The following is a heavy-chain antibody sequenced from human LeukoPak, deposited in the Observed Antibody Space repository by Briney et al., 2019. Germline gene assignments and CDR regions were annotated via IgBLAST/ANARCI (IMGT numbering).Heavy chain of an antibody. D-gene: IGHD4-11*01. V-gene: IGHV4-30-2*01. J-gene: IGHJ5*02. CDR3: ARVTTRALNWFDP. Sequence: SQTLSLTCAVSGGSISSGGYSWRWIRQPPGKGLEWIGYIYHSGSTYYNPSLKSRVTISVDRSKNQFSLKLSSVTAADTAVYYCARVTTRALNWFDPWGQGTLVTVSS. CDR2: IYHSGST. CDR1: GGSISSGGYS.